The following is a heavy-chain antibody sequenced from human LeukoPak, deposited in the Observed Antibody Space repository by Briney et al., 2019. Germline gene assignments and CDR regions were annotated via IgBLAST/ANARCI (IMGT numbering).Heavy chain of an antibody. CDR1: GGSISIYY. V-gene: IGHV4-59*01. D-gene: IGHD1-26*01. CDR3: ARVTYTGSYPNWFDS. CDR2: IYYSGST. J-gene: IGHJ5*01. Sequence: SETLSLTCTVSGGSISIYYRSWIRQPPGKGLEWIGYIYYSGSTNYNPSLKSRVTISVDTSKNQFSLKLSSVTAADTAVYYCARVTYTGSYPNWFDSWGQGTLVTVSS.